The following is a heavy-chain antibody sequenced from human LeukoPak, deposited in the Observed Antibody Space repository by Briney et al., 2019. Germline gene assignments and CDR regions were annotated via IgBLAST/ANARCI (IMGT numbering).Heavy chain of an antibody. CDR1: GFTFSSYA. Sequence: GGSLRLSCAASGFTFSSYAMSWVRQAPGKGLEWVSAISGSGGSTYYADSVKGRFTISRDNSKNTLYLQMNSLRAEDTAVYYCAKASHQLPSMNWFDPWGQGTLVTVSS. CDR3: AKASHQLPSMNWFDP. J-gene: IGHJ5*02. V-gene: IGHV3-23*01. CDR2: ISGSGGST. D-gene: IGHD2-2*01.